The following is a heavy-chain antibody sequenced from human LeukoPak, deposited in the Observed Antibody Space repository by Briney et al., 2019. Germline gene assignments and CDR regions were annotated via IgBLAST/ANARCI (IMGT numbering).Heavy chain of an antibody. V-gene: IGHV3-23*01. CDR1: GFTFSSYA. CDR2: INGSGGST. D-gene: IGHD3-22*01. J-gene: IGHJ6*03. CDR3: AKGSDDSSGYYYRYYYYYMDV. Sequence: GGSLRLSCAASGFTFSSYAMSWVRQAPGKGLEWASAINGSGGSTYYADSVKGRFTISRDNSKNTLYLQMNSLRAEDTAVYYCAKGSDDSSGYYYRYYYYYMDVWGKGTTVTASS.